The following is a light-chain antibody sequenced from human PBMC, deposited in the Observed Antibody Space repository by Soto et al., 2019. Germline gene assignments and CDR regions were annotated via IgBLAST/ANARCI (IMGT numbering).Light chain of an antibody. V-gene: IGKV1-39*01. J-gene: IGKJ2*01. Sequence: IQMTQSPSSLSASVGDRVTVTCRASQSINIYLNWYQQKPGKAPTLLIYGASSLQSGVPSRFSGGGSRTDFTLTISSLQLEDFATYYCQQSYRRPYTFGQGPKLEIK. CDR1: QSINIY. CDR3: QQSYRRPYT. CDR2: GAS.